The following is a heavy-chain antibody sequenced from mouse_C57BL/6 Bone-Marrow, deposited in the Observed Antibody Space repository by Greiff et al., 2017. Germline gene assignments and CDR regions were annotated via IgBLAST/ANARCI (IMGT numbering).Heavy chain of an antibody. Sequence: VQLVESGAELARPGASVKLSCKASGYTFTSSGISWVKQRTGQGLEWIGESYPRSGNTYYNEKFKGKATLTADKSSSTAYMELRSLTSEDSAVYFCARSRGGLLRPFAYWGQGTLVTVSA. CDR2: SYPRSGNT. CDR1: GYTFTSSG. V-gene: IGHV1-81*01. J-gene: IGHJ3*01. D-gene: IGHD1-2*01. CDR3: ARSRGGLLRPFAY.